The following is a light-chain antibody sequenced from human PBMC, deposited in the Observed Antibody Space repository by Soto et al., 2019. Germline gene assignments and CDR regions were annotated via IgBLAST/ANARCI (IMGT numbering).Light chain of an antibody. CDR1: QSVSSFY. CDR2: DTS. V-gene: IGKV3-20*01. Sequence: EIVLTQSPGTLSLSPGERATLSCRASQSVSSFYLAWYQQKPGQAPRLLIYDTSSRATGIPDRFSGSGSGTDFPRTISRLEPEDFAVYYCQQSGNSPWTFGQGTKVEIK. J-gene: IGKJ1*01. CDR3: QQSGNSPWT.